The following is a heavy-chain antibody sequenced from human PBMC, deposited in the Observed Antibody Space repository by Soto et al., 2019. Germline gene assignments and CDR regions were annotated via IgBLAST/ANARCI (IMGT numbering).Heavy chain of an antibody. Sequence: GGSLKISCKGSGYSFTKYWIGWVRQMSGKGLEWMGIIYPGDSDTRYSPSFQGQVIISADKSINTAYLQWSSLKASDTAMYFCARLPGVRGVFDGFNVWGQGTMVTVSS. CDR2: IYPGDSDT. D-gene: IGHD3-10*01. CDR1: GYSFTKYW. J-gene: IGHJ3*01. V-gene: IGHV5-51*01. CDR3: ARLPGVRGVFDGFNV.